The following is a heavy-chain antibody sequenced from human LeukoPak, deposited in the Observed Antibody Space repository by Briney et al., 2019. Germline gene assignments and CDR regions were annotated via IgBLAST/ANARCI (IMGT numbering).Heavy chain of an antibody. D-gene: IGHD3-3*01. V-gene: IGHV3-21*01. CDR3: ARGGPFGVVIWSFDP. J-gene: IGHJ5*02. CDR2: ISSSSSYI. CDR1: GFTFSSYS. Sequence: GGSLRLSCAASGFTFSSYSMNWVRQAPGKGLEWVSSISSSSSYIYYADSVKGRFTISRDNAKNSLYLQMNSLRAEDTAVYYCARGGPFGVVIWSFDPWGQGTLVTVSS.